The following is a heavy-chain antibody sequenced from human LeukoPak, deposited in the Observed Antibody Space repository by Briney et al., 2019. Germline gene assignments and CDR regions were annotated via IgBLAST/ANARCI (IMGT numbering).Heavy chain of an antibody. V-gene: IGHV1-18*01. Sequence: ASVKVSCKASGYTFTSYGISWVRQAPGQGLEWMGWISAYNGNTNYAQKLQGRVTMTTDTSTSTAYTELRSLRSDDTAVYYCARDFGPGEKFQKGLRAKIDYWGQGTLVTVSS. D-gene: IGHD3/OR15-3a*01. CDR3: ARDFGPGEKFQKGLRAKIDY. CDR2: ISAYNGNT. CDR1: GYTFTSYG. J-gene: IGHJ4*02.